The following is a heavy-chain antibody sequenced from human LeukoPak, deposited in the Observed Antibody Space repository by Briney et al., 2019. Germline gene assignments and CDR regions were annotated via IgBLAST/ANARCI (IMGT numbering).Heavy chain of an antibody. V-gene: IGHV4-59*11. CDR1: GGSISSHF. CDR2: IYYGGRT. J-gene: IGHJ6*03. Sequence: PSETLSLTCSVSGGSISSHFWTWVRQPPGQALEFIGYIYYGGRTQYNPSLKSRVTMTMDTSKNQFSLRLNSVSAADTAVYYYAREVTVAGTFYFYMDVWGKGTTVTVSS. CDR3: AREVTVAGTFYFYMDV. D-gene: IGHD6-19*01.